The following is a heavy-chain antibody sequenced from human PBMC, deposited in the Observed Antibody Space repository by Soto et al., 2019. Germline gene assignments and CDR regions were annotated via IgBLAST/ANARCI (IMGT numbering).Heavy chain of an antibody. Sequence: GASVKVSCKASGYTFTSYGISWVRQAPGQALEWMGWISAYNGNTNYAQKLQGRVTMTTDTSTSTAYMELRSLRSDDTAVYYCARDRGYYYDSSGYHPFDYWGQGTLVTVSS. CDR2: ISAYNGNT. D-gene: IGHD3-22*01. CDR1: GYTFTSYG. V-gene: IGHV1-18*01. CDR3: ARDRGYYYDSSGYHPFDY. J-gene: IGHJ4*02.